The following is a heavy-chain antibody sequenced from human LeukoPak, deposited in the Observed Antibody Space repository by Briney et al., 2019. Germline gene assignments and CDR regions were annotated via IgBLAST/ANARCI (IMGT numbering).Heavy chain of an antibody. Sequence: SETLSLTCTVSGGSISSSSYYWGWIRQPPGKGLEWIGSIYYSGSTYYNPSLKSRVTISVDTSKNQFSLKLSSVTAADTAVYYCARPVISGYYYYMDVWGRGTTVTISS. D-gene: IGHD3-10*01. J-gene: IGHJ6*03. CDR3: ARPVISGYYYYMDV. CDR2: IYYSGST. V-gene: IGHV4-39*01. CDR1: GGSISSSSYY.